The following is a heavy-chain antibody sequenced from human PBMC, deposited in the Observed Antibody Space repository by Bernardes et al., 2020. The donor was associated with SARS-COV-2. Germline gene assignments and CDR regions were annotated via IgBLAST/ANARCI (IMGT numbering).Heavy chain of an antibody. CDR1: GFTFSSYT. CDR2: ISTSSSYI. J-gene: IGHJ4*02. CDR3: ARLDFSNLYYFDY. D-gene: IGHD4-4*01. Sequence: GGSLRLSCAASGFTFSSYTMNWVRQAPGNGLEWISSISTSSSYISYSDSVRGRFTISRDNAKNSVSLQMNSLRAEDTAVYYCARLDFSNLYYFDYWGQGTPVTVSS. V-gene: IGHV3-21*06.